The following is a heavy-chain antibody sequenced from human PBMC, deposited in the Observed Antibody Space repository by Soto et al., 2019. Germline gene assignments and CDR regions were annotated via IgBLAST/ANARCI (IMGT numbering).Heavy chain of an antibody. J-gene: IGHJ6*02. CDR2: VSHVDDNK. D-gene: IGHD1-1*01. CDR1: GFTFNLFT. Sequence: PGGSLRLSCAASGFTFNLFTFHWVRQAPGGGLEWVAVVSHVDDNKFYADSVKGRFTISRDNSKNTLYLQMDNLRAEDTALYYCARWNLDVWGQGTTVTVSS. CDR3: ARWNLDV. V-gene: IGHV3-30-3*01.